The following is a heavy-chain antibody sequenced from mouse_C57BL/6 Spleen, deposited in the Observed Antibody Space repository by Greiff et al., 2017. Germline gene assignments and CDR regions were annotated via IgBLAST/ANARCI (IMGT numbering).Heavy chain of an antibody. V-gene: IGHV1-80*01. CDR3: ARHVGAYYFHY. Sequence: VQLQESGAELVKPGASVKISCKASGYAFSSYWMNWVKQRPGKGLEWIGQIYPGDGDTNYNGKFKGKATLTADKSSSTAYMQLSSLTSEDSAVYFCARHVGAYYFHYWGQGTTLTVSS. CDR1: GYAFSSYW. J-gene: IGHJ2*01. D-gene: IGHD3-3*01. CDR2: IYPGDGDT.